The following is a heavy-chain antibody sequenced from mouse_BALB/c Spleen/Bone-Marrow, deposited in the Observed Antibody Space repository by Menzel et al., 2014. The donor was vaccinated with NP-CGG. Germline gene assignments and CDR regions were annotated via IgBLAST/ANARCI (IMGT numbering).Heavy chain of an antibody. CDR1: GITFSSFG. J-gene: IGHJ4*01. V-gene: IGHV5-17*02. CDR3: ARDYGYAMDY. Sequence: EVQLVESGGGLVQPGGSRKLSCAASGITFSSFGMHWVRQAPEKGLEWVAYISSGSSTIYYADTVEGRFTISRDNPKNTLFLQMTSLRSEDAAMYYCARDYGYAMDYWGQGTSVTVSS. CDR2: ISSGSSTI. D-gene: IGHD1-1*01.